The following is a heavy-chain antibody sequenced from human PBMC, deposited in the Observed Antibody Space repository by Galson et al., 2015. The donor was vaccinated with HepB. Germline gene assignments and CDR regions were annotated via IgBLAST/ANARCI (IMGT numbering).Heavy chain of an antibody. CDR2: IKSSSDGGTK. D-gene: IGHD1-7*01. J-gene: IGHJ4*02. CDR3: FTEATGTTIH. CDR1: GFTFRNAW. Sequence: SLRLSCAASGFTFRNAWMRWARQAPGKGLEWVGRIKSSSDGGTKDYAAPVKGRFSISRDDSKETSYLQMNSLKTEDTAVYYCFTEATGTTIHWGQGTLVTVSS. V-gene: IGHV3-15*01.